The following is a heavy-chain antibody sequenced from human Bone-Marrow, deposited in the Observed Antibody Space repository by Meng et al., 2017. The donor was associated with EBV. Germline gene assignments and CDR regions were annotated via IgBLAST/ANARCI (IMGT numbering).Heavy chain of an antibody. V-gene: IGHV1-18*01. Sequence: QSLLVQSGGEVQKPGASVRFSCKTSGYTFSSFTLNWVRQVPGQGFEWVGWIHGYSANTHYAQKFHGRVNMSTDTSTDTSYMELKNLRPDDTAIYYCVRFSNYVLDHWGQGTLVTVPS. CDR2: IHGYSANT. D-gene: IGHD3-10*01. CDR3: VRFSNYVLDH. CDR1: GYTFSSFT. J-gene: IGHJ4*02.